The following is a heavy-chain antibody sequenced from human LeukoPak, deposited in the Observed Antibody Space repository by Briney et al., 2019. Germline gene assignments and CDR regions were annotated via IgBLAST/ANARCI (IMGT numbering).Heavy chain of an antibody. CDR3: ATYSSGWVEYFQH. Sequence: GGSLRLSCAASGFTVSSNYMSWVRQAPGKGMEWVSVISSGGTTYYADSVKGRFTISRDNSKNTLYLQMNSLRAEDTAVYYCATYSSGWVEYFQHWGQGTLVTVSS. V-gene: IGHV3-53*01. J-gene: IGHJ1*01. CDR2: ISSGGTT. CDR1: GFTVSSNY. D-gene: IGHD6-19*01.